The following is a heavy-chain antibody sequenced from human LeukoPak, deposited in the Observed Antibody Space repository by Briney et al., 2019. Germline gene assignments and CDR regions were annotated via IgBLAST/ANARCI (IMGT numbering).Heavy chain of an antibody. CDR2: ISSSGSTI. Sequence: PGGSLRLSCAASGFTFSDYYMSWIRQAPGKGLEWVSYISSSGSTIYYADSVKGRFTISRDNAKDSLYLQMNSLRAEDTAVYYCARALYSGSYNYYYYYMDVWGKGTTVTVSS. J-gene: IGHJ6*03. D-gene: IGHD1-26*01. V-gene: IGHV3-11*01. CDR3: ARALYSGSYNYYYYYMDV. CDR1: GFTFSDYY.